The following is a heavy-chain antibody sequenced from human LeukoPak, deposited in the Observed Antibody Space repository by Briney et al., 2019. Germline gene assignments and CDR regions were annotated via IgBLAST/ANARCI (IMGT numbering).Heavy chain of an antibody. CDR1: GFTFSSNW. J-gene: IGHJ4*02. CDR3: ARGRITSRQIDY. V-gene: IGHV3-74*01. D-gene: IGHD3-10*01. CDR2: INSDGSST. Sequence: AGSLRLSCAASGFTFSSNWMHWGRQAPGKGLVWVSRINSDGSSTSYADSVKGRFTISRDNAKNTLYLQMNSLRAEDTAVYYCARGRITSRQIDYWGQGTLVTVSS.